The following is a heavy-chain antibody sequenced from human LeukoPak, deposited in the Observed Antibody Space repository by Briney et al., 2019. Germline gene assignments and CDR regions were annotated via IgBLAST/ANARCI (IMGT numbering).Heavy chain of an antibody. CDR2: IIPIFGTA. CDR3: ARDYGSYYFDY. J-gene: IGHJ4*02. D-gene: IGHD4-17*01. Sequence: AASVKVSCKASGGTFSSYAISWVRQAPGQGLEWMGGIIPIFGTANYAQKFQGRVTITADESTSTAYMELSSLRSEDTAVYHCARDYGSYYFDYWGQGTLVTVSS. V-gene: IGHV1-69*13. CDR1: GGTFSSYA.